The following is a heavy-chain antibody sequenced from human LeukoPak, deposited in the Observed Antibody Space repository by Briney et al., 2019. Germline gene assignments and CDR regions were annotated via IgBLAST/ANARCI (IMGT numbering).Heavy chain of an antibody. CDR1: GFTFSSYW. D-gene: IGHD3-22*01. CDR2: INSDGSST. V-gene: IGHV3-74*01. Sequence: PGGSLRLSCAASGFTFSSYWMHWVRQAPGEGLVWVSRINSDGSSTNYADSVKGRFTISRDNAKNTLYLQMNSLRAEDTAVYHCARGNYYDSSGPGGYWGQGTLVIVSS. CDR3: ARGNYYDSSGPGGY. J-gene: IGHJ4*02.